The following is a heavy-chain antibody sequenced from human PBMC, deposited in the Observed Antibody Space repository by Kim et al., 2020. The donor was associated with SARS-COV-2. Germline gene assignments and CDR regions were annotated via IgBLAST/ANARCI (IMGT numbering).Heavy chain of an antibody. CDR3: ARDGTTRNGGYYFDY. D-gene: IGHD1-1*01. Sequence: PKFQVRVTLTRDTSASTAFMELSSLTSEDTAIYYCARDGTTRNGGYYFDYWGQGALVTVSS. J-gene: IGHJ4*01. V-gene: IGHV1-3*01.